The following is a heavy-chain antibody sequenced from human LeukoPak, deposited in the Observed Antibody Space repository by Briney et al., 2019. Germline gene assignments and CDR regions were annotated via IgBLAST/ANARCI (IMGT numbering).Heavy chain of an antibody. V-gene: IGHV3-23*01. CDR1: RFTFTNYA. CDR2: ISGDGGST. CDR3: ATGVGAANNAFDI. D-gene: IGHD2-15*01. J-gene: IGHJ3*02. Sequence: PGGSLRLSCAASRFTFTNYAMNWVRQAPGKGLEWVSFISGDGGSTYYADSLKGRFTISRDNSKNTLYLQMNSLRAEDTAVYYCATGVGAANNAFDIWGQGTTVTVSS.